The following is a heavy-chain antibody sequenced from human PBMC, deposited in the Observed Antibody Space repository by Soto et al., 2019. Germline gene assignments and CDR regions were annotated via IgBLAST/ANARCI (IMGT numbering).Heavy chain of an antibody. D-gene: IGHD3-22*01. Sequence: QVHLVQSGAEVKKPGSSVKVSCKASGGTFSSHAVSWVRQAPGQGLEWMGGIIPMFGTANYPQKFKRRVTISADKSTTTAYMELSSLRSEDTAVYYCVREFLHDSRTFAFDIWGQGTMVTVSS. J-gene: IGHJ3*02. CDR2: IIPMFGTA. V-gene: IGHV1-69*06. CDR3: VREFLHDSRTFAFDI. CDR1: GGTFSSHA.